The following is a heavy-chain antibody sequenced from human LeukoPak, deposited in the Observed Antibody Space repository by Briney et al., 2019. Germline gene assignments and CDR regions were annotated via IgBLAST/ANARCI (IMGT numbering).Heavy chain of an antibody. CDR3: ATSAFGYCSSTSCYAPDY. V-gene: IGHV4-34*01. Sequence: SETLSLTCAVYGGSFSGYYWSWVRQPPGKGLEWVGEINHSGSTNYNPSLKSRVTISVDTSKNQFSLKLSSVTAADTAVYYCATSAFGYCSSTSCYAPDYWGQGTLVTVSS. CDR2: INHSGST. D-gene: IGHD2-2*01. CDR1: GGSFSGYY. J-gene: IGHJ4*02.